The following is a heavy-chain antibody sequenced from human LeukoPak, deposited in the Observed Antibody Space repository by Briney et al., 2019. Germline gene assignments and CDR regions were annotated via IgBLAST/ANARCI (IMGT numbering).Heavy chain of an antibody. V-gene: IGHV4-61*02. CDR2: IYTSGST. CDR1: GYSISSGYY. D-gene: IGHD3-10*01. J-gene: IGHJ4*02. Sequence: PSETLSLTCTVSGYSISSGYYWSWIRQPAGKGLEWIGRIYTSGSTNYNPSLKSRVTISVDTSKNQFSLKLSSVTAADTAVYYCARERVDLLWFGESYPTATLDYWGQGTLVTVSS. CDR3: ARERVDLLWFGESYPTATLDY.